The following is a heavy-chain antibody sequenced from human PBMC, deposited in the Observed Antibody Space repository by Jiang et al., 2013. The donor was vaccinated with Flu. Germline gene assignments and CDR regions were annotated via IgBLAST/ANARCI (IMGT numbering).Heavy chain of an antibody. CDR1: GGSFSDYY. CDR2: INHSGSS. J-gene: IGHJ6*02. V-gene: IGHV4-34*01. CDR3: ARQHIATAPYAMDV. D-gene: IGHD6-13*01. Sequence: ETLSLTCAVYGGSFSDYYWSWIRQPPGKGLEWIGEINHSGSSNYNPSLKSRVTISVDTSKNQFSLKLSSVTAADTAVYYCARQHIATAPYAMDVWGQGTTVTVSS.